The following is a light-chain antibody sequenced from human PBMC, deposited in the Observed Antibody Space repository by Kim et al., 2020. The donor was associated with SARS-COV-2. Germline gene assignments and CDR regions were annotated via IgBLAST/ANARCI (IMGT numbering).Light chain of an antibody. V-gene: IGKV3-11*01. CDR3: QQRSDWPLT. Sequence: EIVLTQSPATLSLSPGERATLSCRASQSVGTSLVWYQQKVGQAPRLLIYDASKRATDIPAKFSGSGSGTDFTLTISSLESEDFAVYYCQQRSDWPLTFGGGTKVEI. CDR2: DAS. CDR1: QSVGTS. J-gene: IGKJ4*01.